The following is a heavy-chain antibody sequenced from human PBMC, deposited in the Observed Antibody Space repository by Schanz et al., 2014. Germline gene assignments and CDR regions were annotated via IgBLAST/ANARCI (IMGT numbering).Heavy chain of an antibody. CDR3: ARDLTVDTGYVVHYYSDGMDV. J-gene: IGHJ6*02. CDR1: GYTFTSYD. D-gene: IGHD5-12*01. Sequence: QVQLIQSGAEVKKPGASVKVSCTASGYTFTSYDINWVRQAPGQGLEWMGWINVGNGNMKYSQKFQGRVTITRDASASTAYMELTSLRSEDTAVYFCARDLTVDTGYVVHYYSDGMDVWGQGTTVTVSS. V-gene: IGHV1-3*01. CDR2: INVGNGNM.